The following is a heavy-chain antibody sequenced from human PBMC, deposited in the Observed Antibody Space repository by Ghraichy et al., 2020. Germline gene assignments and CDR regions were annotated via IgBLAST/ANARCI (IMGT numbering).Heavy chain of an antibody. CDR2: INHSGST. Sequence: SETLSLTCAVYGGSFSGYYWSWIRQPPGKGLEWIGEINHSGSTNYNPSLKSRVTISVDTSKNQFSLKLSSVTAADTAVYYCARGPLPDYDFWSGYNRAQKRLYYYYGMDVWGQGTTVTVSS. J-gene: IGHJ6*02. D-gene: IGHD3-3*01. CDR1: GGSFSGYY. V-gene: IGHV4-34*01. CDR3: ARGPLPDYDFWSGYNRAQKRLYYYYGMDV.